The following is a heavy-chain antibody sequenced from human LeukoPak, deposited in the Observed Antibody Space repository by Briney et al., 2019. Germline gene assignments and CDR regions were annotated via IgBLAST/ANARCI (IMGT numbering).Heavy chain of an antibody. J-gene: IGHJ5*02. V-gene: IGHV1-69*05. Sequence: SVKVSCKASGGTFSSYAISWVRQAPGQGLEWMGGIIPIFGTANYAQKFQGRVTITTDESTSTAYMELSSLRSEDTAVYYWARSGHGGRSSDWSAPWGQGTLGDVSS. CDR2: IIPIFGTA. CDR1: GGTFSSYA. CDR3: ARSGHGGRSSDWSAP. D-gene: IGHD3-16*01.